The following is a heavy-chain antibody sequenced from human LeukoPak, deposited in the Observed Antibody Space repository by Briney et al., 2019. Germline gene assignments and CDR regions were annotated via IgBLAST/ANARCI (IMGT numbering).Heavy chain of an antibody. CDR3: ARDHSSGWYNYFDY. CDR1: GFTFSSYG. V-gene: IGHV3-20*04. CDR2: INWNGGST. D-gene: IGHD6-19*01. J-gene: IGHJ4*02. Sequence: GGSLRLSCAASGFTFSSYGMNWVRQAPGKGLEWVSGINWNGGSTGYADSVKGRFTISRDNAKNSLYLQMNSLRAEDTALYYCARDHSSGWYNYFDYWGQGTLVTVSS.